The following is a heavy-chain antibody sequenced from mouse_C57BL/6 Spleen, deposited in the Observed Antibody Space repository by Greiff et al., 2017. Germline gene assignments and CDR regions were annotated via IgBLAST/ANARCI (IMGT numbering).Heavy chain of an antibody. Sequence: EVHLVESGPGMVKPSQSLSLTCTFTGYSITSGYDWHWIRHFPGNKLEWMGYISYRGSPNYNPSLQIRISLTHDTSTNHFFLKLNSVTTEDAATYYCARGGEYDEVYAMDYWGQGTSVTVSS. CDR2: ISYRGSP. J-gene: IGHJ4*01. CDR3: ARGGEYDEVYAMDY. D-gene: IGHD2-4*01. V-gene: IGHV3-1*01. CDR1: GYSITSGYD.